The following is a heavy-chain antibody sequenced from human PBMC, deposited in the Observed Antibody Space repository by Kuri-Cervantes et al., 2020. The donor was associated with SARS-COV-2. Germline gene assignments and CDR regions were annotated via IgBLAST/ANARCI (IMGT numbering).Heavy chain of an antibody. Sequence: GGSLRLSCAGSGFTFSRYAIHCVRQAPGKGLEWVAVISDDGKKRYYADSVKGRFTISRDNAKNSLYLQMNSLRAEDTAVYYCAREHLSVFYVFDYWGQGTLVTVSS. CDR3: AREHLSVFYVFDY. CDR2: ISDDGKKR. J-gene: IGHJ4*02. CDR1: GFTFSRYA. D-gene: IGHD5/OR15-5a*01. V-gene: IGHV3-30*04.